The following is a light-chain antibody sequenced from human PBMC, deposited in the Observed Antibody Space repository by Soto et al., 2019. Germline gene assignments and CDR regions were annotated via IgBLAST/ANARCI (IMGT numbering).Light chain of an antibody. CDR3: QKYTRAPWP. V-gene: IGKV1-27*01. Sequence: DIQMTQSPSSLSASVGDRVTITCRARLGISNYLAWYQQKPWKVPKLLIYAASPMQLGVPSRFSGSGSGTDFTLTISSLQPEDVATYYYQKYTRAPWPFGQGTKVEIK. CDR1: LGISNY. CDR2: AAS. J-gene: IGKJ1*01.